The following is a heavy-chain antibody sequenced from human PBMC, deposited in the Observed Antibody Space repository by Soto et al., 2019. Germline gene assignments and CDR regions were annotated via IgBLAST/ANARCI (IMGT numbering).Heavy chain of an antibody. D-gene: IGHD2-15*01. CDR2: ISSNGGST. Sequence: GSLRLSCAASKFTFSTYAMHWVRQAPGKGLEYVSAISSNGGSTYYANSVKGRFTISRDNSKNTLYLQMNSLRAEDTAVYYCARVPSSSGRAHFDYWGQGTLVTVSS. CDR1: KFTFSTYA. J-gene: IGHJ4*02. CDR3: ARVPSSSGRAHFDY. V-gene: IGHV3-64*01.